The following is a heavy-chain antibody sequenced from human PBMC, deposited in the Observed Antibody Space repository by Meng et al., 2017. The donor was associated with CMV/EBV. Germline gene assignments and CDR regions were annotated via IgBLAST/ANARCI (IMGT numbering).Heavy chain of an antibody. J-gene: IGHJ3*02. V-gene: IGHV3-21*01. Sequence: GESLKISCATSGFTFSSYRMNWVRPAPGKGLEWGSSIRSSSSYIYYADSVKGRFTISRDNAKNSLYLQMNSRRAEDTAVYYCARDDPRNSGRVCAFDIWGQGTMVTVSS. CDR2: IRSSSSYI. CDR1: GFTFSSYR. D-gene: IGHD6-25*01. CDR3: ARDDPRNSGRVCAFDI.